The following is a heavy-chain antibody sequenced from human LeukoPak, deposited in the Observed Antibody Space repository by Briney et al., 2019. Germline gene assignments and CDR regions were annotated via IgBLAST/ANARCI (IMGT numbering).Heavy chain of an antibody. CDR2: ISSSSGNA. CDR1: GFAFSDYH. J-gene: IGHJ4*02. Sequence: GRSLRLSCAASGFAFSDYHMSWIRQAPGKGLEWASYISSSSGNAYYADSVKGRFTIPRDNPKNSLYLQMTSLRADDTAVYYCASGRGSYSPDYWGQGTLVTVSS. V-gene: IGHV3-11*06. D-gene: IGHD1-26*01. CDR3: ASGRGSYSPDY.